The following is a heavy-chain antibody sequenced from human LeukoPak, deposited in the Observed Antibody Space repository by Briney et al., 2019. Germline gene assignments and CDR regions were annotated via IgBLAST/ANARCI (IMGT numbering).Heavy chain of an antibody. V-gene: IGHV3-30*02. J-gene: IGHJ4*02. D-gene: IGHD2-2*01. CDR3: AKDIVVVPVVRGAGADY. CDR2: IRYDGSNK. CDR1: GFTFSSYG. Sequence: PGGSLRLSCAASGFTFSSYGMHWVRQAPGKGLEWVAFIRYDGSNKYYADSVKGRFTISRDNSKNTLYLQMNSLRAEDTAVYYCAKDIVVVPVVRGAGADYWGQGTLVTVSS.